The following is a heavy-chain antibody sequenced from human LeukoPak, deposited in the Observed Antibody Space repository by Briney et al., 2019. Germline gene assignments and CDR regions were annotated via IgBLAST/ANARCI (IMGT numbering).Heavy chain of an antibody. D-gene: IGHD6-19*01. CDR1: GFTFSSYG. CDR2: ISYDGSNK. Sequence: PGRSLRLSCAASGFTFSSYGMHWVRQAPGEGLEWVAVISYDGSNKYYADSVKGRFTISRDNSKNTLYFQMNSLRAEDMAVYYCARGPGWNYFDYWGQGTLVTVSS. V-gene: IGHV3-30*03. J-gene: IGHJ4*02. CDR3: ARGPGWNYFDY.